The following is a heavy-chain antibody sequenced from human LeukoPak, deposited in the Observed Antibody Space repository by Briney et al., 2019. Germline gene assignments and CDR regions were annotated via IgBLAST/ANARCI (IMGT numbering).Heavy chain of an antibody. CDR3: ARGNIQYYYESSGRFDAFDI. V-gene: IGHV3-21*01. Sequence: GGSLRLSCAASAFTFSGYSMSWVRQAPGKGLEWVSSISRISSYIYYADSVKGRFTISRDNAKDSLYLQMSSLRAEDTAVYYCARGNIQYYYESSGRFDAFDIWGQGTMVTVSS. CDR2: ISRISSYI. CDR1: AFTFSGYS. J-gene: IGHJ3*02. D-gene: IGHD3-22*01.